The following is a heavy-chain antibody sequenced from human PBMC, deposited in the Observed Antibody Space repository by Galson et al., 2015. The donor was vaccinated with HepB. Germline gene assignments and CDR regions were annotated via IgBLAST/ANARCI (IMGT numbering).Heavy chain of an antibody. CDR2: ISSSSSTI. CDR3: ASRVRVITYHYYYYGMDV. V-gene: IGHV3-48*02. Sequence: SLRLSCAASGFTFSSYSMNWVRQAPGKGLEWVSYISSSSSTIYYADSVKGRFTISRDNAKNSLYLQMDSLRDEDTAVYYCASRVRVITYHYYYYGMDVWGQGTTVTVSS. CDR1: GFTFSSYS. J-gene: IGHJ6*02. D-gene: IGHD3-22*01.